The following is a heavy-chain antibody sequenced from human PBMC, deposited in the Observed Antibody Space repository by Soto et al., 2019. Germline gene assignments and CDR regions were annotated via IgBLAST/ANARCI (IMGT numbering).Heavy chain of an antibody. D-gene: IGHD5-18*01. J-gene: IGHJ6*02. CDR1: GHTLTSYY. CDR2: INPSGGST. Sequence: ASVKVSCKASGHTLTSYYMHWVRQAPGQGLEWMGIINPSGGSTSYAQKFQGRVTMTRDTSTSTVYMELSSLRSEDTAVYYCARDGGDTAMAPPFNYYYYYYGMDVWGQGTTVTVSS. V-gene: IGHV1-46*01. CDR3: ARDGGDTAMAPPFNYYYYYYGMDV.